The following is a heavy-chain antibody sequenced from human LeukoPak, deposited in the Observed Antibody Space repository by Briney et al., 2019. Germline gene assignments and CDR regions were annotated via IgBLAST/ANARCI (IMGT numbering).Heavy chain of an antibody. CDR2: IRGGGAGA. V-gene: IGHV3-23*01. Sequence: PGGSLRLSCAASGFTFDSYAMNWVRQAPGKGLEWVSYIRGGGAGARYAEPVKGRFTISRDNAKNTLYLQMDSLSVEDTATYYCAKCSATYYNDAFDVWGRGTMVTVSS. J-gene: IGHJ3*01. CDR1: GFTFDSYA. CDR3: AKCSATYYNDAFDV. D-gene: IGHD3-10*02.